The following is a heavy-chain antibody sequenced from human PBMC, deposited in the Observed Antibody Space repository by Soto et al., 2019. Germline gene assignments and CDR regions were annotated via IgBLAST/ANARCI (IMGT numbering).Heavy chain of an antibody. Sequence: SLILTWAASASTFRSYCMHLVRQAPGKGLEWVAVIWYDGSNKYYADSVKGRFTISRDNSKNTLYLQMNSLRAEDTAVYYCARVGDFWSGYLDYWGQGTLVTVSS. CDR3: ARVGDFWSGYLDY. D-gene: IGHD3-3*01. V-gene: IGHV3-33*01. CDR1: ASTFRSYC. J-gene: IGHJ4*02. CDR2: IWYDGSNK.